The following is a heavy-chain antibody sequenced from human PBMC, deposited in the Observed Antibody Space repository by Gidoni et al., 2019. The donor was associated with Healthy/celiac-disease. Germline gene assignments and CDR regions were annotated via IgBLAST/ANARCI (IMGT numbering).Heavy chain of an antibody. CDR1: GSPSSSYS. J-gene: IGHJ4*02. CDR2: ISSSSSYI. CDR3: ARDSGYCSSTSCYTDLDY. D-gene: IGHD2-2*02. V-gene: IGHV3-21*01. Sequence: EVQLVESGGGLVKPGGSLSLPCAAPGSPSSSYSMNWVRQAPGKGLEWVSSISSSSSYINYANSVKGRFTISRDNAKNSLYLQMNSLRAEDTAVYYCARDSGYCSSTSCYTDLDYWGQGTLVTVSS.